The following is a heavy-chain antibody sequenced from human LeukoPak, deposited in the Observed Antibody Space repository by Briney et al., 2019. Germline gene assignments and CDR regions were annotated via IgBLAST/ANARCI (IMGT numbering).Heavy chain of an antibody. D-gene: IGHD3-22*01. CDR2: ISSSGSTI. J-gene: IGHJ5*02. CDR3: ARITMIVSWFDP. CDR1: GFTFSSYE. Sequence: PGGSLRLSCAASGFTFSSYEMNWVRQAPGKGLEWVSYISSSGSTIYCADSVKGRFTISRDNAKNSLYLQMNSLRAEDTAVYYCARITMIVSWFDPWGQGTLVTVSS. V-gene: IGHV3-48*03.